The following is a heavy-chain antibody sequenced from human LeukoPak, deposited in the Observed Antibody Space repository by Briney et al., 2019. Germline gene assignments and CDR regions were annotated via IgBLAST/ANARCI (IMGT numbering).Heavy chain of an antibody. D-gene: IGHD3-22*01. V-gene: IGHV3-30*04. Sequence: PGGSLRLSCAASGFTFSSYAMHWVRQAPGKGLEWVAVISYDGSNKNYADSVKGRFTISRDNSKNTLYLQMNSLRAEDTAVYYCAKPITMIVGCPSRWGQGTLVTVSS. J-gene: IGHJ4*02. CDR1: GFTFSSYA. CDR3: AKPITMIVGCPSR. CDR2: ISYDGSNK.